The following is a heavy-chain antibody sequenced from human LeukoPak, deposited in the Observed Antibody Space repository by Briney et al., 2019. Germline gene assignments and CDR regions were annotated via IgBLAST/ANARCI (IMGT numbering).Heavy chain of an antibody. Sequence: PSETLSLTCAVYGGSFSGYCWSWIRQPPGKGLEWIGEINRSASTNYNPSLKSRVTISIDTSKNQLSLKLSSVTAADTAVYYCARNLVGATDAFDIWGQGTMVTVSS. CDR3: ARNLVGATDAFDI. V-gene: IGHV4-34*01. D-gene: IGHD1-26*01. CDR1: GGSFSGYC. J-gene: IGHJ3*02. CDR2: INRSAST.